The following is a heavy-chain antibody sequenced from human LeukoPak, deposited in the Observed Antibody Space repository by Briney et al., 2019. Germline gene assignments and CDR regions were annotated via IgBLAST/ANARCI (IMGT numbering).Heavy chain of an antibody. J-gene: IGHJ4*02. D-gene: IGHD5-18*01. CDR2: IWYDGRNK. CDR3: ARVPGYSYGYYDY. V-gene: IGHV3-33*01. Sequence: GRSLRLSCAASGFTFSSYGMNWVRQAPGKGLEWVAVIWYDGRNKYYAESVKGRFTISRDDSKNTLYLQMNSLRAEDTAVYYCARVPGYSYGYYDYWGQGTLVTVSS. CDR1: GFTFSSYG.